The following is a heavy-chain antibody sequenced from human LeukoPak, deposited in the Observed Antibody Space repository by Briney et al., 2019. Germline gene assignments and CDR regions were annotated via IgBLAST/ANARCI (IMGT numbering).Heavy chain of an antibody. Sequence: SETLSLTWTVSGGSISSSSYYWGWIRQPPGKGLEWIGSIYFSGSTYYNPSLKSRVTISVDTSKNQFSLKLRSVTAADTAVYYCARVRDYYDSSGYYPPGLLDYWGQGTLVTVSS. CDR2: IYFSGST. D-gene: IGHD3-22*01. V-gene: IGHV4-39*07. CDR3: ARVRDYYDSSGYYPPGLLDY. CDR1: GGSISSSSYY. J-gene: IGHJ4*02.